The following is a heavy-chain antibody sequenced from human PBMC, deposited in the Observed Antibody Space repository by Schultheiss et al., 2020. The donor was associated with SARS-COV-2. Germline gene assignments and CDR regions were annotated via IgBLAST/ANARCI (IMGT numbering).Heavy chain of an antibody. D-gene: IGHD4-17*01. J-gene: IGHJ4*02. CDR3: ARAPYGDYPSDY. CDR2: IYYSGST. CDR1: GGSISSYY. Sequence: SETLSLTCTVSGGSISSYYWSWIRQPPGKGLEWIGYIYYSGSTNYNPSLKSRVTISVDTSKNQFSLKLSSVTAADTAVYYCARAPYGDYPSDYWGQGTLVTVSS. V-gene: IGHV4-59*01.